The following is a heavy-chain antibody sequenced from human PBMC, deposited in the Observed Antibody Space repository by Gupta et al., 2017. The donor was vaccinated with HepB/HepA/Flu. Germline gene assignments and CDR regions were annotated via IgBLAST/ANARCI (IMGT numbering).Heavy chain of an antibody. CDR2: ISFSSNFI. V-gene: IGHV3-21*01. J-gene: IGHJ4*02. Sequence: EVQLVESGGGLVKPGGSLRLSCAASGFTFSHSNMTWVRQAPGRGLEWVSSISFSSNFIYYADSVKGRFTISRDNVKNSVYLQMNSLTVEDTAVYYCARADYNYVDFDYWGQGTLVTVSS. D-gene: IGHD4-11*01. CDR3: ARADYNYVDFDY. CDR1: GFTFSHSN.